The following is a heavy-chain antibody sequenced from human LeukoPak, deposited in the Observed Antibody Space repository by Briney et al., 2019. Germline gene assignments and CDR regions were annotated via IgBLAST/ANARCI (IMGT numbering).Heavy chain of an antibody. J-gene: IGHJ5*02. CDR3: ARVTKPVAPRPGWFDP. CDR2: ISWNSGSI. D-gene: IGHD2-15*01. CDR1: GFTFDDYA. Sequence: PGRSLRLSCAASGFTFDDYAMHWVRQAPGKGLEWVSGISWNSGSIGYADSVKGRFTISRDNAKNSLYLQMNSLRAEDTAVYYCARVTKPVAPRPGWFDPRGQGTLVTVSS. V-gene: IGHV3-9*01.